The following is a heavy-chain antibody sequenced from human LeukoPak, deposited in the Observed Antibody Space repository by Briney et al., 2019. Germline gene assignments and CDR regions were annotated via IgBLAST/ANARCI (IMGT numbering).Heavy chain of an antibody. J-gene: IGHJ4*02. CDR1: GGSISSYY. V-gene: IGHV4-59*01. CDR3: ARGRGMATIPFDS. D-gene: IGHD5-24*01. CDR2: IHNSGST. Sequence: SETLSLTCTVSGGSISSYYWSWIRQAPGKGLEWIGYIHNSGSTNDNPSLKSRVTISLDTSKNRLSLKLTSVTAADTAVYYCARGRGMATIPFDSWGQGTLVTVSS.